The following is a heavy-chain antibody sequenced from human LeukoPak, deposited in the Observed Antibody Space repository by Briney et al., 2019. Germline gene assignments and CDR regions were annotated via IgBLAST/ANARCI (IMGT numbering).Heavy chain of an antibody. CDR1: GFTFSTYI. J-gene: IGHJ4*02. D-gene: IGHD6-6*01. CDR3: ARGEYSSSDFDY. Sequence: GGSLRLSCAASGFTFSTYIMNWLRQTPGKGLEWVSSISSSSSYIYYADSVKGRFTISRDNAKNSLYLQMNSLRSEDTAVYYCARGEYSSSDFDYWGQGTLVTVSS. V-gene: IGHV3-21*04. CDR2: ISSSSSYI.